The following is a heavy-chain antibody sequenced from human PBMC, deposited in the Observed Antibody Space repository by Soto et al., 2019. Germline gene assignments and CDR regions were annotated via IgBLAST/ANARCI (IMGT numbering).Heavy chain of an antibody. CDR3: AADRGSNIDYDMEV. CDR2: IVVGSGNT. V-gene: IGHV1-58*02. D-gene: IGHD1-26*01. J-gene: IGHJ6*01. CDR1: GYTFTGYY. Sequence: SVKVSCKASGYTFTGYYMHWVRQARGQRLEWIGWIVVGSGNTNYAQKFQERVTITRDMSTSTAYMELSSLRSEDTAVYYCAADRGSNIDYDMEVWGKGTTASVS.